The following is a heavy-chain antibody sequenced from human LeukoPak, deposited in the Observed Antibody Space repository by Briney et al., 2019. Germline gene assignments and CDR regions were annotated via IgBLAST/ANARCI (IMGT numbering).Heavy chain of an antibody. V-gene: IGHV6-1*01. J-gene: IGHJ5*02. D-gene: IGHD4-17*01. Sequence: SQTLSLTCALPGDTVSSNSAAWNWIRQSPSRGLDWLGRTYYGSNWFNVTALSVKSRITINPDTSKNQFSLQLNSVTPEDTAVYYCTKNYGDSNWFDPWGQGTLVTVSS. CDR1: GDTVSSNSAA. CDR2: TYYGSNWFN. CDR3: TKNYGDSNWFDP.